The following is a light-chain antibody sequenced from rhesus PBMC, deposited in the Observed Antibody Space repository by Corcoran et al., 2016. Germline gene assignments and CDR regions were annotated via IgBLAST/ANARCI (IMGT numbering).Light chain of an antibody. Sequence: DIQMTQSPSSLSASVGDTVTIRCRARQSISSWLAWYQQNPGKAPKLLIYTASSLQSGVPSRFTGSGSGTDFTLTISYLQAEDFATYYCQQYTSSPYSFGQGTKVEIK. J-gene: IGKJ2*01. CDR2: TAS. CDR3: QQYTSSPYS. CDR1: QSISSW. V-gene: IGKV1-22*01.